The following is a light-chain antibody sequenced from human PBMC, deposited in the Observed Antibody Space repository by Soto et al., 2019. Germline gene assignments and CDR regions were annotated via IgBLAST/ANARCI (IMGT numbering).Light chain of an antibody. CDR1: QRVSSSY. CDR3: QHYGSSLIFT. J-gene: IGKJ3*01. CDR2: ATS. V-gene: IGKV3-20*01. Sequence: EIVLTQSPGTLSLSPGERATLSCRASQRVSSSYLAWYQQKPGQAPRLLIYATSSRATGIPDRFSGSGSGTDFPLPISRLEPEDFAVYYCQHYGSSLIFTFGPGTKVDIK.